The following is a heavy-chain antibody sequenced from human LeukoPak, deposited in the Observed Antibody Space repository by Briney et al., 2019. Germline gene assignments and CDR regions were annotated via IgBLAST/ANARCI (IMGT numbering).Heavy chain of an antibody. V-gene: IGHV3-30-3*01. J-gene: IGHJ4*02. Sequence: GRSLRLSCAASGFTFSTYAMHWVRQAPGKGLEWVALISYDGSNKYYADSVKGRFTISRDNSKNSLYLQMNSLRAEDTAVYYCARDGLPVDYWGQGTLVTVSS. CDR2: ISYDGSNK. CDR3: ARDGLPVDY. CDR1: GFTFSTYA.